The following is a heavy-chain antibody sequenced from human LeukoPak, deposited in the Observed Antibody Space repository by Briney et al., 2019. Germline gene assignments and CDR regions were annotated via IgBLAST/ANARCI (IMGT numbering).Heavy chain of an antibody. CDR3: TRLGSVAATGYFQD. CDR1: GFTSYW. V-gene: IGHV5-51*01. Sequence: GESLKISCQGSGFTSYWIGWVRQMPGKGLGWMGIIYPGDSDTRYSPSFQGQVTISADRSISTAYLQWSSLKASDTAMYYCTRLGSVAATGYFQDWGQGTLVTVSS. J-gene: IGHJ1*01. D-gene: IGHD6-19*01. CDR2: IYPGDSDT.